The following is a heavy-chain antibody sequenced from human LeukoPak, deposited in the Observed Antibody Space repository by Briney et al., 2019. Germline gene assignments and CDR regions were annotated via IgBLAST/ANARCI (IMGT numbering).Heavy chain of an antibody. CDR2: IYDSGST. CDR3: ARDSYLKGYYDSSGYYPLGTFDY. J-gene: IGHJ4*02. V-gene: IGHV4-59*12. Sequence: SETLSLTCTVSGGSINSYYWSWIRQPPGKGLEWIGYIYDSGSTYYNPSLKSRVTISVDTSKNQFSLKLSSVTAADTAVYYCARDSYLKGYYDSSGYYPLGTFDYWGQGTLVTVSS. D-gene: IGHD3-22*01. CDR1: GGSINSYY.